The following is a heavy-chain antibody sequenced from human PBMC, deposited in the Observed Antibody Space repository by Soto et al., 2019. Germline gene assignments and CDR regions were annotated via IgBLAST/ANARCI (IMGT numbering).Heavy chain of an antibody. D-gene: IGHD6-6*01. J-gene: IGHJ4*02. Sequence: QLQLQESGSGLVKPSQTLSLTCAVSGGSISSGGYSWSWIRQPPGKGLEWIGYIYHSGSTYYNPSLKSRVTISVDRSKKRFPRNLSSVPAADTPVYCGAGGIAARLLGYWGPGTLVTVSS. CDR1: GGSISSGGYS. CDR2: IYHSGST. V-gene: IGHV4-30-2*01. CDR3: AGGIAARLLGY.